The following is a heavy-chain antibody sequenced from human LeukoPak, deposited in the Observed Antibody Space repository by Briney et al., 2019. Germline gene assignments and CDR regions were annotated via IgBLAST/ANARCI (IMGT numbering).Heavy chain of an antibody. CDR1: GFTFSSYA. V-gene: IGHV3-23*01. Sequence: PGGSLRLSCAASGFTFSSYAMSWVRQAPGKGLEWASAISGSGGSTYYADSVKGRFTISRDNSKNALYLQMNSLRAEDTAVYYCAKDFPFISDDILTGYSDYWGQGTLVTVSS. CDR3: AKDFPFISDDILTGYSDY. D-gene: IGHD3-9*01. CDR2: ISGSGGST. J-gene: IGHJ4*02.